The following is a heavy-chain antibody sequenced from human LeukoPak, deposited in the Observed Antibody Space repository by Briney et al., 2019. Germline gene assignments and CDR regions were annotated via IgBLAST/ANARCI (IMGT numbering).Heavy chain of an antibody. Sequence: GGSLRLSCAASGFTFSDSAMHWVRQASGKGLEWVGRIRSKANSYATAYAASVKGRFTISRDDSKNTAYLQMNSLKTEDTAVYYCTRARSSGYYYEDAFDIWGQGTMVTVSS. CDR3: TRARSSGYYYEDAFDI. V-gene: IGHV3-73*01. CDR1: GFTFSDSA. J-gene: IGHJ3*02. CDR2: IRSKANSYAT. D-gene: IGHD3-22*01.